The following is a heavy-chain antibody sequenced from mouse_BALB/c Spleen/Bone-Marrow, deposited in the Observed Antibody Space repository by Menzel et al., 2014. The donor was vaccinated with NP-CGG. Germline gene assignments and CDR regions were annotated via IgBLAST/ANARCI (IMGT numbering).Heavy chain of an antibody. CDR1: GDSITSGY. J-gene: IGHJ4*01. CDR3: ASYYYGSSYAMDY. Sequence: DVQLQESGPSLVKPSQTLSLRCSVTGDSITSGYWNWIRKFPGNKLEYMGYISYSGSTYYNPSLQSRITITRDTSNNQYYLQLNSVTTEDTATYYCASYYYGSSYAMDYWGQGTSVTVSS. D-gene: IGHD1-1*01. CDR2: ISYSGST. V-gene: IGHV3-8*02.